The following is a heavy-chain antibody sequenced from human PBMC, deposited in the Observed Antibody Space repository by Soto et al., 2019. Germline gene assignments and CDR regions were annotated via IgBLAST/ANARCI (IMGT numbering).Heavy chain of an antibody. CDR1: GFTFSSDT. CDR3: ANIGSLDF. J-gene: IGHJ4*02. V-gene: IGHV3-30-3*01. Sequence: GGSLRLSCAASGFTFSSDTMHWVRQAPGKGLDWVAVISYDGSNKYYEDSVKGRFTISRDNSKNTLYLQMNSLKAEDTAVYYCANIGSLDFWGQGTLVTVSS. CDR2: ISYDGSNK. D-gene: IGHD3-10*01.